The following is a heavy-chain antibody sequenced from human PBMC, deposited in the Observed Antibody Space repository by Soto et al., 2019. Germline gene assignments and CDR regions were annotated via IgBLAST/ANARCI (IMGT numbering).Heavy chain of an antibody. Sequence: EVQLLESGGGLVQPGGSLRLSCAASGFTFSSYAMSWVRQAPGKGLEWVSAISGSGGSTYYAESVKGRFPISRDNSKNTLYLQRNSLRAEETAVYYDAKYIESRSGSPGWGQGTLVTVSS. CDR1: GFTFSSYA. J-gene: IGHJ4*02. CDR3: AKYIESRSGSPG. CDR2: ISGSGGST. D-gene: IGHD1-26*01. V-gene: IGHV3-23*01.